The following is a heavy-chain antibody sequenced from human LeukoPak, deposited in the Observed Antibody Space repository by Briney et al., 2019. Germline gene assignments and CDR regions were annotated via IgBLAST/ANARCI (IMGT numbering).Heavy chain of an antibody. J-gene: IGHJ4*02. CDR2: IFYSGGT. CDR3: TRDSSGYDWFYDS. V-gene: IGHV4-39*07. Sequence: PSETLSLTCTVSGGSINTPNYYWGWIRQTPGNGLEWIGNIFYSGGTYYSPSLTSRVTISLDTSRNQFSLKLNSVTAADTAVYYCTRDSSGYDWFYDSWGQGTLVTVSS. CDR1: GGSINTPNYY. D-gene: IGHD5-12*01.